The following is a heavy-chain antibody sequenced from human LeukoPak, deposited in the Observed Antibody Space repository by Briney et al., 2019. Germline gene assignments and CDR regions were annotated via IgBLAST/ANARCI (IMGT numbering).Heavy chain of an antibody. V-gene: IGHV3-23*01. D-gene: IGHD3-3*01. CDR3: AKGGDYDFWSGPSFDY. CDR2: ISGSGGST. CDR1: GFTFSSYA. Sequence: TGGSLRLFCAASGFTFSSYAMSWVRQAPGKGLEWVSAISGSGGSTYYADSVKGRFTISRDNSKNTLYLQMNSLRAEDTAVYYCAKGGDYDFWSGPSFDYWGQGTLVTVSS. J-gene: IGHJ4*02.